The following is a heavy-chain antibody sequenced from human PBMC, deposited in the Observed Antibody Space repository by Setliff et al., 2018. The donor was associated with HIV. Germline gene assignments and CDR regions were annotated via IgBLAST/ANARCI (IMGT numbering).Heavy chain of an antibody. CDR1: GYSISSGYY. V-gene: IGHV4-38-2*01. J-gene: IGHJ3*01. CDR3: ARAPPGIQNDAFDV. Sequence: SETLSLTCAVSGYSISSGYYWGWIRQPPGKGLEWIGSIYYSGSTNYNPSLKSRVTISVDTSKNQFSLKLSSVTAADTAVYYCARAPPGIQNDAFDVWGQGTMVTVSS. CDR2: IYYSGST.